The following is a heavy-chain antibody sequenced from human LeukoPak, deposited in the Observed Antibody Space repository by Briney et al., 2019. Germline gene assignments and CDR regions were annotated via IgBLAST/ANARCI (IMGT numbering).Heavy chain of an antibody. Sequence: GGSLRLSCAASGFTFSSYWMSWVRQAPGKGLEWVANIKQDGSEKYYVDSVKGRFTISGDNAKNSLYLPMNSLRAEDTAVYYCAELGITMIGGVWGKGTTVTISS. V-gene: IGHV3-7*01. CDR1: GFTFSSYW. CDR3: AELGITMIGGV. D-gene: IGHD3-10*02. J-gene: IGHJ6*04. CDR2: IKQDGSEK.